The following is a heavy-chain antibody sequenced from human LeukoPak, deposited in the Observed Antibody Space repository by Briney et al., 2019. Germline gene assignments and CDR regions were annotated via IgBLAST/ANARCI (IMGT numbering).Heavy chain of an antibody. J-gene: IGHJ4*02. D-gene: IGHD2-8*01. V-gene: IGHV3-74*01. CDR1: GFIFKNYW. CDR3: ARGWSGGSLDS. CDR2: IKSDGSST. Sequence: GGPQRLSCVACGFIFKNYWMYWLRQAPGKGVVWVSRIKSDGSSTIYADSVKGRFTISRDTAKNTLYLQLNSLRAEDTAAYYCARGWSGGSLDSWGQGTLVTVSS.